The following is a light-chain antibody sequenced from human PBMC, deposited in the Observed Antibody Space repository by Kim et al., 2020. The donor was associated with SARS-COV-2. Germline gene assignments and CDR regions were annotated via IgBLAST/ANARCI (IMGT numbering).Light chain of an antibody. CDR3: ASWDDSLV. CDR2: MNN. CDR1: SSNIGSDY. V-gene: IGLV1-47*01. J-gene: IGLJ2*01. Sequence: ELTQPPSASGTPGQRVTISCSGSSSNIGSDYVYWYQQLPGTAPKLLIYMNNQRPSGVPDRFSGSKSGTSASLAISGLRSEDEADYYCASWDDSLVFGGGTQLTVL.